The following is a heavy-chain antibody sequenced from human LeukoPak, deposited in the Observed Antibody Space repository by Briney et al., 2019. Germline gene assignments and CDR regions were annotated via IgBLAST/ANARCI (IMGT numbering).Heavy chain of an antibody. V-gene: IGHV3-48*03. CDR2: ISSSGSTI. Sequence: EGSLRLSCAASGFTFSSYEMNWVRQAPGKGLEWVSYISSSGSTIYYADSVKGRFTISRVNAKNSLFLQMNSLRAEDTAVYYCARVLRYCSGGNCYSGGLGYMDVWGKGTTVTISS. CDR1: GFTFSSYE. D-gene: IGHD2-15*01. J-gene: IGHJ6*03. CDR3: ARVLRYCSGGNCYSGGLGYMDV.